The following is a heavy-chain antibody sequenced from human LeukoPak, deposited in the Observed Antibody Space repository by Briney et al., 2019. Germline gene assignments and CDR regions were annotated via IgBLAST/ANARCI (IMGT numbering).Heavy chain of an antibody. CDR1: GFTFSSYE. V-gene: IGHV3-48*03. D-gene: IGHD2-21*02. CDR3: AREGSNCGGDCFIDY. J-gene: IGHJ4*02. Sequence: PGGSLRLSCAASGFTFSSYEMNWVRQAPGKGLEWVAYISSRGSTTYYADSVKGRFTISRDNAKNSLYLQMNSLSAEDTAVYYYAREGSNCGGDCFIDYWGQGTLVTVSS. CDR2: ISSRGSTT.